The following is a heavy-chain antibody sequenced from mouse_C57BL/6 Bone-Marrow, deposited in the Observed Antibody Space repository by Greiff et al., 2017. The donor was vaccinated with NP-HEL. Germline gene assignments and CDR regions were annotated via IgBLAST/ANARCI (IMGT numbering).Heavy chain of an antibody. D-gene: IGHD4-1*01. CDR1: GYTFTSYW. V-gene: IGHV1-61*01. CDR2: IYPSDSET. J-gene: IGHJ1*03. CDR3: AREGYWGYFDV. Sequence: QVQLQQPGAELVRPGSSVKLSCKASGYTFTSYWMDWVKQRPGQGLEWIGNIYPSDSETHYNPKFQDKATLTVDKSSSTAYMQLSSLTSEDSAVYYCAREGYWGYFDVWGTGTTVTVSS.